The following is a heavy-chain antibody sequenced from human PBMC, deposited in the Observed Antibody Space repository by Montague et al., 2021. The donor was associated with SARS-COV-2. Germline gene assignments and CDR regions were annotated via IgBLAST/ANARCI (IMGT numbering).Heavy chain of an antibody. V-gene: IGHV4-59*08. J-gene: IGHJ6*02. D-gene: IGHD3-10*01. CDR3: ARASTRGVYYYYGMDV. CDR1: GGSISGYY. Sequence: SETLSLTCTVSGGSISGYYWSWIRQPPGKDLEWIGYIYHSGSTKYNPSLKSRLTISVDTSKNQFSLKLSSVIAADTAVYFCARASTRGVYYYYGMDVWGQGTTVTVSS. CDR2: IYHSGST.